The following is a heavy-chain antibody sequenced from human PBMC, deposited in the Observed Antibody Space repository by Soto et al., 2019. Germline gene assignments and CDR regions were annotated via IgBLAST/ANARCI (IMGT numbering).Heavy chain of an antibody. D-gene: IGHD1-1*01. CDR1: GLTFSSYW. V-gene: IGHV3-7*01. J-gene: IGHJ4*02. Sequence: GGSLRLSCAASGLTFSSYWMSWVRQAPGKGLEWVANIKEDGSEKYYVGSVKGRFTISRDNAKNSLYLQMNSLRVEDTAVYYCASFSFWIGFDCWGQGTLVTVSS. CDR2: IKEDGSEK. CDR3: ASFSFWIGFDC.